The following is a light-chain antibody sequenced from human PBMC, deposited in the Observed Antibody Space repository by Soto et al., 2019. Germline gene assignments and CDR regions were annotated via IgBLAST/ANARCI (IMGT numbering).Light chain of an antibody. CDR1: SSDIGAYDY. CDR2: EVN. Sequence: QSALTQPASLSGSPGQSITISCTGTSSDIGAYDYVSWFQQHPGKAPKLMISEVNNRPSGVSNRFSGSKSGNTAYLTISGLQVEEEAEYYCSSYKSRITYVFGTGTKVTV. V-gene: IGLV2-14*01. J-gene: IGLJ1*01. CDR3: SSYKSRITYV.